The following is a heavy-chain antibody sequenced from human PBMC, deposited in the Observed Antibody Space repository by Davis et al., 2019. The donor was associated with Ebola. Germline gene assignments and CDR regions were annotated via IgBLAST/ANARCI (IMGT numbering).Heavy chain of an antibody. Sequence: PSETLSLTCTVSGGSISSSSYYWGWIRQPPGKGLEWIGSIYYSGSTYYNPSLKSRVTISVDTSKNQFSLKLSSVTAADTAVYYCARVPGYDFWSGYYRGYYFDYWGQGTLVTVSS. CDR3: ARVPGYDFWSGYYRGYYFDY. J-gene: IGHJ4*02. V-gene: IGHV4-39*07. D-gene: IGHD3-3*01. CDR2: IYYSGST. CDR1: GGSISSSSYY.